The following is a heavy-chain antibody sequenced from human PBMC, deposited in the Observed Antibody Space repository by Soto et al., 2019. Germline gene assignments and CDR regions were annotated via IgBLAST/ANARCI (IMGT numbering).Heavy chain of an antibody. CDR1: GLMYSSYS. Sequence: EVQLVESGGGLVKPGGSVRLSCVASGLMYSSYSMSWVRQAPGKGLGWVAFISLIVSQINYASSVEGRFTISRDNAKIALYLQMTTVRVEDTAIYYCARVISCGGGACRSVHRYYGMDVWGPGTTVTVSS. CDR2: ISLIVSQI. V-gene: IGHV3-21*01. CDR3: ARVISCGGGACRSVHRYYGMDV. D-gene: IGHD2-21*01. J-gene: IGHJ6*02.